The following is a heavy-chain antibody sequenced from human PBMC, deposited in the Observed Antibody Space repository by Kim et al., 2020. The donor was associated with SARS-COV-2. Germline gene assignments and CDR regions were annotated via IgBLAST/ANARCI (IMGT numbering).Heavy chain of an antibody. V-gene: IGHV4-34*01. Sequence: NPSLKSGVTISVDTSKNQFSLKLSSVTAADTAVYYCARSYDSSGYYYFYWGQGTLVTVSS. J-gene: IGHJ4*02. CDR3: ARSYDSSGYYYFY. D-gene: IGHD3-22*01.